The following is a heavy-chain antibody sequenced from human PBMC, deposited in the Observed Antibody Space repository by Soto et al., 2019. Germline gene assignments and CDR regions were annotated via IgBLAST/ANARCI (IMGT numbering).Heavy chain of an antibody. V-gene: IGHV3-23*01. CDR1: GFTFSSHP. D-gene: IGHD6-13*01. CDR2: LSDSGDSI. CDR3: SKVSSSWYAGFFDL. J-gene: IGHJ4*02. Sequence: EVQLLESGGGLVQPGRSLRLSCTASGFTFSSHPMTWVRKAPGKGLEWVSGLSDSGDSIYYADSVKGRFTIYRDNSMNTLYLQTNTLRVEDTAVYYCSKVSSSWYAGFFDLWGQGTRVTVSS.